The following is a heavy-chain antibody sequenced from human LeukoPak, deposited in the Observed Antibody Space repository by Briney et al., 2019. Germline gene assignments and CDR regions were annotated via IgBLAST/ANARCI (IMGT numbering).Heavy chain of an antibody. V-gene: IGHV3-7*01. J-gene: IGHJ4*02. Sequence: GGSLRLSCAASGFTFSSYWMSWVRQAPGKGLEWVANIKQDGSEKYYVDSVKGRFTISRDNAKNSLYLQMNSLRAEDTAVYYCPRGRVCYYYDSSGYLDYWGQGTLVTVSP. CDR1: GFTFSSYW. CDR3: PRGRVCYYYDSSGYLDY. D-gene: IGHD3-22*01. CDR2: IKQDGSEK.